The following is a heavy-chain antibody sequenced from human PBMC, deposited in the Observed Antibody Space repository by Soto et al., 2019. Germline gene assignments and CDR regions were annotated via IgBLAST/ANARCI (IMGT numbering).Heavy chain of an antibody. J-gene: IGHJ4*02. V-gene: IGHV4-59*01. D-gene: IGHD3-22*01. CDR2: IYYSGST. CDR1: GGSISSYY. Sequence: SQTLSLTWSVAGGSISSYYWSWIRQPPGKGLEWIGYIYYSGSTNYNPSLKSRVTISVDTSKNQFSLKLSSVTAADTAVYYCARGYYYDSSLLDYWGQGTLVTVSS. CDR3: ARGYYYDSSLLDY.